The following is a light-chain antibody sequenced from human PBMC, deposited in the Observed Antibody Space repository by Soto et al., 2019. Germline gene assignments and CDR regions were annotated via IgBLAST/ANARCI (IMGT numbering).Light chain of an antibody. CDR1: SSDVGGYNY. V-gene: IGLV2-14*01. CDR3: SSYTSSSTLVV. Sequence: QSALTQPASGSGSPGQSITISCTGTSSDVGGYNYVSWYQQHPGKAPKLMIYEVSNRPSGVSNRFSGSKSGNTASLTISGLQAEDEVDYYCSSYTSSSTLVVVGGGTKVTVL. J-gene: IGLJ2*01. CDR2: EVS.